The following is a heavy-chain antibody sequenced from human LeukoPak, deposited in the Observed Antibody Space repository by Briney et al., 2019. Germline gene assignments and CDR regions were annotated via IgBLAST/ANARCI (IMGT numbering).Heavy chain of an antibody. J-gene: IGHJ4*02. D-gene: IGHD3-10*01. CDR3: AREDSGSKGDQAY. V-gene: IGHV4-38-2*02. CDR2: IYHSGST. CDR1: GYSISSGYY. Sequence: SETLSLTCTVSGYSISSGYYWGWIRQPPGKGLEWIGSIYHSGSTYYNPSLKSRVTISVDTSKNQFSLKLSSVTAADTAVYYCAREDSGSKGDQAYWGQGTLVTVSS.